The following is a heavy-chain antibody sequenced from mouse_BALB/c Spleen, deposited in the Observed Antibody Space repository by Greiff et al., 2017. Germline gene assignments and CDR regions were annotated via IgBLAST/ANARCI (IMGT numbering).Heavy chain of an antibody. CDR3: ARFWLRRGGNPSWFAY. CDR1: GYSFTGYY. V-gene: IGHV1-31*01. Sequence: VQLQQSGPELVKPGASVKISCKASGYSFTGYYMHWVKQSHVKSLEWIGRINPYNGATSYNQNFKDKASLTVDKSSSTAYMELHSLTSEDSAVYYCARFWLRRGGNPSWFAYWGQGTLVTVSA. CDR2: INPYNGAT. D-gene: IGHD2-2*01. J-gene: IGHJ3*01.